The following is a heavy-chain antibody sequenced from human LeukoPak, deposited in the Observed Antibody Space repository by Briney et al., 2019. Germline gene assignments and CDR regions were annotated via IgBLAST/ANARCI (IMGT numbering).Heavy chain of an antibody. D-gene: IGHD2-2*01. V-gene: IGHV3-21*01. CDR2: ISSSSSYI. CDR1: GFTFSSYS. J-gene: IGHJ3*02. CDR3: ATVPRARDDI. Sequence: GGSLRLSCAASGFTFSSYSMNWVRQAPGKGLEWVSSISSSSSYIYYADSVKGRFTISRDNAKNSLYLQMNSLRAEDTAVYYCATVPRARDDIWGQGTMVTVSS.